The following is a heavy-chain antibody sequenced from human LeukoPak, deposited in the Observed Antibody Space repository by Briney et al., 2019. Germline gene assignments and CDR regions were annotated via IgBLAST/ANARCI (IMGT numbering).Heavy chain of an antibody. J-gene: IGHJ4*02. V-gene: IGHV1-2*02. D-gene: IGHD6-13*01. CDR2: INPNSGGT. CDR3: ASGPYSSSSHFDY. Sequence: ASVTVSCKASGYTFTGYYMHWVRQAPGQGLEWMGWINPNSGGTNYAQKFQGRVTMTRGTSISTAYMELSRLRSDDTAVYYCASGPYSSSSHFDYWGQGTLVTVSS. CDR1: GYTFTGYY.